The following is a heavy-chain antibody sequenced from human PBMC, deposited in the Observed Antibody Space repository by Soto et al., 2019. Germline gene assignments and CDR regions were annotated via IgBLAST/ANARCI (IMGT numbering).Heavy chain of an antibody. D-gene: IGHD1-26*01. CDR3: AREGYYDYYYYGMDV. CDR2: IYHSGST. CDR1: GGSISSSNW. Sequence: SETLSLTCAVSGGSISSSNWWSWVRQPPGKGLEWIGEIYHSGSTNYNPSLKSRVTISVDKSKNQFSLKLSSVTAADTAVYYCAREGYYDYYYYGMDVWGQGTTVTVSS. V-gene: IGHV4-4*02. J-gene: IGHJ6*02.